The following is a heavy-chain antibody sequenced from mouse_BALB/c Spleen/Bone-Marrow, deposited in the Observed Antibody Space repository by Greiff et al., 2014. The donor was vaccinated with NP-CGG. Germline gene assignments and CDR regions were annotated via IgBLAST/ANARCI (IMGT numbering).Heavy chain of an antibody. D-gene: IGHD2-4*01. Sequence: VQLQQSGPELVKPGVSVKVSCKASGYAFTSYNMYWVKQSHGKSLEWIGYIDPYNGGTSYNQKFKGKATLTVDKSSSTAYMHLNSLTSEDSAVYYCATYDYDGLYAMDYWGQGTSVTVSS. CDR3: ATYDYDGLYAMDY. CDR2: IDPYNGGT. J-gene: IGHJ4*01. CDR1: GYAFTSYN. V-gene: IGHV1S135*01.